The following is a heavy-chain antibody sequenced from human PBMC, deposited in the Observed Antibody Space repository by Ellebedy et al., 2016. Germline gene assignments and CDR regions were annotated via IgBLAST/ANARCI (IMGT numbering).Heavy chain of an antibody. CDR1: GFTFSSYS. Sequence: GGSLRLSCAASGFTFSSYSMNWVRQAPGKGLEWVSYISSSSSTIYYADSVKGRFTISRDNAKNSLYLQMNSLRAEDTAVYYCARGDFWSGYPPFDYWGQGTLVTVSS. J-gene: IGHJ4*02. D-gene: IGHD3-3*01. CDR3: ARGDFWSGYPPFDY. CDR2: ISSSSSTI. V-gene: IGHV3-48*01.